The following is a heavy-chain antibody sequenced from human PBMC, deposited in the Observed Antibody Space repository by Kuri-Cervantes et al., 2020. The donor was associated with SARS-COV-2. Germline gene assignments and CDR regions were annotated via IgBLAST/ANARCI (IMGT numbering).Heavy chain of an antibody. J-gene: IGHJ4*02. Sequence: GESLKISCAASGVTFSSYWMSWFRQAPGKGLEWVSSISSSSTKYYADSVKGRFTISRDNAKNPLYLQMNSLRAEDTAVYYCARDLYDSSGYYSPHVFDYWGQGTLVTVSS. CDR1: GVTFSSYW. D-gene: IGHD3-22*01. V-gene: IGHV3-69-1*01. CDR2: ISSSSTK. CDR3: ARDLYDSSGYYSPHVFDY.